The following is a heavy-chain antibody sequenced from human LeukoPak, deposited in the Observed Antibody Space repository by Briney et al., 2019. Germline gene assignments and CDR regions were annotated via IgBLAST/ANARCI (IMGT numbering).Heavy chain of an antibody. CDR1: GFTFSSHW. CDR2: INQDGSGK. CDR3: TRGHD. J-gene: IGHJ4*02. Sequence: GGSLRLSCAASGFTFSSHWMSWVRQAPGKGLEWVANINQDGSGKTYVDSVKGRFTISRDNAKNSLYLQMNSLRADDTAVYYCTRGHDWGQGTLVTVSS. V-gene: IGHV3-7*01.